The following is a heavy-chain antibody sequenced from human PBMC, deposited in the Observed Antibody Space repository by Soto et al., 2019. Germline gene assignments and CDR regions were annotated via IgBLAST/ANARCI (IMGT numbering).Heavy chain of an antibody. Sequence: ASVKVSCKASGYTFTSYYMHWVRQAPGQGLEWMGIINPSGGSTSYAQKFQGRVTMTRDTSTSTVYMELSSLRSEDTAVYYCARDSAGVVVAAPEHNGFDPWGQGSLVTV. CDR3: ARDSAGVVVAAPEHNGFDP. CDR2: INPSGGST. V-gene: IGHV1-46*03. J-gene: IGHJ5*02. D-gene: IGHD2-15*01. CDR1: GYTFTSYY.